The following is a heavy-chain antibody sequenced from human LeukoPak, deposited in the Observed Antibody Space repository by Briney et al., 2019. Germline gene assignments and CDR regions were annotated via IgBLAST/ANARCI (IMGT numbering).Heavy chain of an antibody. CDR3: ARPLLYYYGSETYFWFDL. CDR2: IKQDGNEK. D-gene: IGHD3-10*01. Sequence: GGSLRLSCAASGFTFTTYWMGWVRQAPGKGLEWVASIKQDGNEKYYVDSVKGRFTISRDNAENSLYLQMNSLRAEDTAFYYCARPLLYYYGSETYFWFDLWGQGTLVTVSS. J-gene: IGHJ5*02. V-gene: IGHV3-7*01. CDR1: GFTFTTYW.